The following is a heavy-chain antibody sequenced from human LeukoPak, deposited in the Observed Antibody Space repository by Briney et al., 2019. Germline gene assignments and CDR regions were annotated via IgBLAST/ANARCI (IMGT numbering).Heavy chain of an antibody. CDR3: AKDDSYDILTGYY. D-gene: IGHD3-9*01. Sequence: GGSLRLSCAASGFTLSNYAMSWVRQAPGKGLEWVSAISGSGGSTYYADSVKGRFTISRDNSKNTLYLQMNSLRAEDTAVYYCAKDDSYDILTGYYWGQGTLVTVSS. J-gene: IGHJ4*02. CDR1: GFTLSNYA. V-gene: IGHV3-23*01. CDR2: ISGSGGST.